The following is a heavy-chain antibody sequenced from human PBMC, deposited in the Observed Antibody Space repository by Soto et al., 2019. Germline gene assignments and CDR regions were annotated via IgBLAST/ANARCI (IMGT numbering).Heavy chain of an antibody. V-gene: IGHV4-59*08. Sequence: PSETLSLTCTVSGASISHYYWSWVRQSPGKGLEWIGYIYHSDDTRYSPSLKGRVTLSLDTSKDQFSLMLTSVTAADTAVYYCARVHFGSSPAGPYFDYWGQGTLVTVSS. CDR3: ARVHFGSSPAGPYFDY. CDR1: GASISHYY. D-gene: IGHD6-6*01. CDR2: IYHSDDT. J-gene: IGHJ4*02.